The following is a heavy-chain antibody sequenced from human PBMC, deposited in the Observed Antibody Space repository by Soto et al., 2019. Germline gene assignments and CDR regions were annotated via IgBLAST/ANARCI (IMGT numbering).Heavy chain of an antibody. CDR1: GGSISSYY. J-gene: IGHJ4*02. V-gene: IGHV4-59*01. Sequence: SETLSLTCTVSGGSISSYYWSWIRQPPGKGLEWIGYIYYSGSANYNPSLKSRVTISVDTFKNQFSLKLSSVTAADTAVYYCARVGYYDFWSGPYYFDYWGQGTLVTVS. D-gene: IGHD3-3*01. CDR2: IYYSGSA. CDR3: ARVGYYDFWSGPYYFDY.